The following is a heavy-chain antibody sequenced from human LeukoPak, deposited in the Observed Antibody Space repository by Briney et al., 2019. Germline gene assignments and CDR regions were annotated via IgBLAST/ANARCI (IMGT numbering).Heavy chain of an antibody. V-gene: IGHV1-2*02. CDR3: ARAEVIDY. Sequence: GASVKVSCKASGYTFTGYYMHWVRQAPGQGLEWMGWINPNSGGTNYAQKFQGRVTMTRDTPISTAYMELTSLRSEDTAVYYCARAEVIDYWGQGTLVIVSS. J-gene: IGHJ4*02. CDR2: INPNSGGT. CDR1: GYTFTGYY. D-gene: IGHD3-22*01.